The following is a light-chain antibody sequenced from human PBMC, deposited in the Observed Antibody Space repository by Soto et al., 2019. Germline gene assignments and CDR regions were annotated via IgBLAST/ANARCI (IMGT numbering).Light chain of an antibody. CDR2: KAS. CDR3: QQYNSYQYT. J-gene: IGKJ2*01. V-gene: IGKV1-5*03. Sequence: DIQMTQSPSTLCASVGDRVTITCRASQSISSWLAWYQQKPGKAPKLLIYKASSLEGGIPSRFSGSGSETEFTLTISSLQPEDFATYYCQQYNSYQYTFGQGTKVDIK. CDR1: QSISSW.